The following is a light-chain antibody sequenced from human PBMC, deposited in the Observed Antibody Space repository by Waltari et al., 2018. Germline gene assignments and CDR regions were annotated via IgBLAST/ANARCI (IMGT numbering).Light chain of an antibody. J-gene: IGKJ3*01. Sequence: DIQMTHSPSCLSASVGNTVTITCRASQSINIYLNWYQQRPGKAPKLLIYKSFSLQSGVPSRFSGSGSGTDFTLTISSLQPEDFTTYYCQQSATTPTFGPGTKVDIK. CDR2: KSF. V-gene: IGKV1-39*01. CDR1: QSINIY. CDR3: QQSATTPT.